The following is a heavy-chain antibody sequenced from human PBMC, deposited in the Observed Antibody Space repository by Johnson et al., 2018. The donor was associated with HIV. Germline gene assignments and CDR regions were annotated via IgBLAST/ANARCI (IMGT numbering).Heavy chain of an antibody. V-gene: IGHV3-66*01. Sequence: VQLVESGGGLVQPGGSLRLSCVVSGFTVSSNYITWVRQAPGKGLEWVSVISSGGDTYYADSVKDRFTISRDNSKNTLYLQMNRLRAEDTAVYYCARVPGYSRAFDIWGQGTMVTVST. CDR1: GFTVSSNY. CDR2: ISSGGDT. J-gene: IGHJ3*02. D-gene: IGHD5-18*01. CDR3: ARVPGYSRAFDI.